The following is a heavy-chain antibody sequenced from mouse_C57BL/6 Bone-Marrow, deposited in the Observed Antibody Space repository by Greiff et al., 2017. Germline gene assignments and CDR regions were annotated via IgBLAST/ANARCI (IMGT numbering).Heavy chain of an antibody. J-gene: IGHJ3*01. Sequence: DVMLVESGGDLVKPGGSLKLSCAASGFTFSSYGMSWVRQTPEKRLEWVATISSGGSYTYYPDSVKGRFTISRDNAKNTLYLQMSSLKAEDTAMYYCARPTGFAYWGQGTLVTVSA. CDR2: ISSGGSYT. CDR1: GFTFSSYG. V-gene: IGHV5-6*02. CDR3: ARPTGFAY.